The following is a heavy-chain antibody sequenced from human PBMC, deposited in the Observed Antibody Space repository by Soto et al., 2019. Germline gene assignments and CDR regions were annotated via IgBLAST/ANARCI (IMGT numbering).Heavy chain of an antibody. CDR3: ARRKSPIDSSGYYDLDYWGQLVFRDDAFDI. CDR2: IIPIFGTA. V-gene: IGHV1-69*13. D-gene: IGHD3-22*01. CDR1: GGTFSSYA. Sequence: ASVKVSCKASGGTFSSYAISWVRQAPGQGLEWMGGIIPIFGTANYAQKFQGRVTITADESTSTAYMELSSLRSEDTAVYYCARRKSPIDSSGYYDLDYWGQLVFRDDAFDIWGQGTMVTVSS. J-gene: IGHJ3*02.